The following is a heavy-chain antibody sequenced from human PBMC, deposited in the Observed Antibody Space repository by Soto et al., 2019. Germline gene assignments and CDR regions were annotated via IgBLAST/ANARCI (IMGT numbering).Heavy chain of an antibody. CDR3: ARGRYGDY. V-gene: IGHV1-18*01. Sequence: QVHLVQSGAEVKKPGASVKVSCKGSGYAFTTYGITWVRQAPGQGLEWMGWISAHNGNTNYAQKLQGRVTVTRDTSTSTAYRELRSLRSYDSAVYYCARGRYGDYWGQGALVTVSS. D-gene: IGHD1-1*01. CDR1: GYAFTTYG. J-gene: IGHJ4*02. CDR2: ISAHNGNT.